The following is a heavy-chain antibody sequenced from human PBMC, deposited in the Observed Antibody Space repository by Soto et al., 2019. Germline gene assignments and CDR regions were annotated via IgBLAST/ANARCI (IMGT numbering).Heavy chain of an antibody. CDR2: ISYDGSNK. CDR1: GFTFSSYG. J-gene: IGHJ6*03. V-gene: IGHV3-30*18. CDR3: AKVAGQYYDFWSGGTYYYYMDV. Sequence: SGGSLRLSCAASGFTFSSYGMHWVRQAPGKGLEWVAVISYDGSNKYYADFVKGRFTISRDNSKNTLYLQMNSLRAEDTAVYYCAKVAGQYYDFWSGGTYYYYMDVWGKGTTVTVSS. D-gene: IGHD3-3*01.